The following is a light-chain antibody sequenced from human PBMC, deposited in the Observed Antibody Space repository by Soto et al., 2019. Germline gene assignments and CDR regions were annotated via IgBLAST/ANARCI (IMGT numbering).Light chain of an antibody. J-gene: IGKJ5*01. CDR3: QQYGRSPST. CDR1: QSVSSTY. Sequence: EILLTQSPGTLSLSPGERATLSCRASQSVSSTYLAWYQQKRGQAPRLIIYGASSRETGIPERVSSSGSGPECTLTISRLEPADFEVDDCQQYGRSPSTFGQGTRLEI. CDR2: GAS. V-gene: IGKV3-20*01.